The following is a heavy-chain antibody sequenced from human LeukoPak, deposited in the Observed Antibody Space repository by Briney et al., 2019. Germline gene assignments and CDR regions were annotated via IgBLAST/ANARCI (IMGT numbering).Heavy chain of an antibody. V-gene: IGHV3-74*01. J-gene: IGHJ4*02. Sequence: GGSLRLSCAASGFTFSSYWMPWVRQAPGKGLVWVSRINSDGSSTSYADSVKGRFTISRDNAKNTLYLQMNSLRAEDTAVYYCARVRLYSSGWYPGYYFDYWGQGTLVTVSS. D-gene: IGHD6-19*01. CDR1: GFTFSSYW. CDR2: INSDGSST. CDR3: ARVRLYSSGWYPGYYFDY.